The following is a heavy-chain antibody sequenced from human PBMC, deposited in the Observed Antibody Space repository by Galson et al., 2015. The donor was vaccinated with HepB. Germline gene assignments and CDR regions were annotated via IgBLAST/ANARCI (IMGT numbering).Heavy chain of an antibody. Sequence: PALVKHTQTLTLTCTFSGFSLSSSAVGVGWIRQPPGKALEWLALIYWNDDKHYSPSLKSRLAVTKDTSKNQVVLTMTNMDPVDTATYYCAHPNVVEQRGAFDIWGRGTVVTVSS. D-gene: IGHD4/OR15-4a*01. V-gene: IGHV2-5*01. CDR3: AHPNVVEQRGAFDI. CDR1: GFSLSSSAVG. J-gene: IGHJ3*02. CDR2: IYWNDDK.